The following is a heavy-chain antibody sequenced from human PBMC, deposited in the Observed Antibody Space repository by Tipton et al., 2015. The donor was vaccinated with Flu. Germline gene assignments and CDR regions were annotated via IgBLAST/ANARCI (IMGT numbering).Heavy chain of an antibody. CDR1: GGSISSYY. J-gene: IGHJ2*01. CDR2: IYYSGST. CDR3: ARGYRAPRKGYFDL. D-gene: IGHD3-16*02. V-gene: IGHV4-59*08. Sequence: TLSLTCTVSGGSISSYYWSWIRQPPGKGLEWIGYIYYSGSTNYNPSLKSRVTISVDTSKNQFSLKLSSVTAADTAVYYCARGYRAPRKGYFDLWGRGTLVTVSS.